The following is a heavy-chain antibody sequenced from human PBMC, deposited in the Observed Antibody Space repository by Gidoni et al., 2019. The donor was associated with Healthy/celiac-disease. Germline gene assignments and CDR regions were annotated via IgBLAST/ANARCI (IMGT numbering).Heavy chain of an antibody. CDR1: GFTFSRYA. Sequence: QVQLVESGGGVVQPGRSLRLSCAASGFTFSRYAMHWVRQAPGKGLEWVAVISYDGSNKYYADSVKGRFTISRDNSKNTLYLQMNSLRAEDTAVYYCARVIMVDTYFDYWGQGTLVTVSS. CDR2: ISYDGSNK. D-gene: IGHD2-21*01. J-gene: IGHJ4*02. V-gene: IGHV3-30*01. CDR3: ARVIMVDTYFDY.